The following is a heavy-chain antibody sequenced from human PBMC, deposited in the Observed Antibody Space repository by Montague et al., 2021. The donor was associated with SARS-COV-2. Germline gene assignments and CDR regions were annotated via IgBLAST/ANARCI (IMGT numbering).Heavy chain of an antibody. CDR1: GGSVSSGGYY. V-gene: IGHV4-61*08. Sequence: SETLSLTCTVSGGSVSSGGYYWSWIRQPPGKGLEWIGYIYYSGSTNYXPSLKSRVTISLDTSKNQFSLNLNSVTAADTAIYYCARTPTRPLSLDSWGQGTLVTVSS. J-gene: IGHJ4*02. CDR2: IYYSGST. CDR3: ARTPTRPLSLDS. D-gene: IGHD6-6*01.